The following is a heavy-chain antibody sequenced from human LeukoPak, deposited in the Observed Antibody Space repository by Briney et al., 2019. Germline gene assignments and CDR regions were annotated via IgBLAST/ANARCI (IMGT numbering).Heavy chain of an antibody. CDR2: ISSSSYI. Sequence: GGSLRLSCAASGFTFSSYSMNWVRQAPGKGLEWVSSISSSSYIYYADSVKGRFTISRDNAKNSLYLQMNSLRAEDTAVYYCARDSMVRGVMLYWGQGTLVTVSS. CDR1: GFTFSSYS. V-gene: IGHV3-21*01. D-gene: IGHD3-10*01. J-gene: IGHJ4*02. CDR3: ARDSMVRGVMLY.